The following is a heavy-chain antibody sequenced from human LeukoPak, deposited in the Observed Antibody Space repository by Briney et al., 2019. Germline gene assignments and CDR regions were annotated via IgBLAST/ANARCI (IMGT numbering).Heavy chain of an antibody. CDR1: GFTFSNAW. CDR3: TPSAPRVTVFDY. D-gene: IGHD2-21*02. CDR2: IKSKTDGGTT. Sequence: GGSLRLSCAASGFTFSNAWMSWVRQAPGKGLEWVGRIKSKTDGGTTDYAAPMKGRFTISRDDSKNTLYLQMNSLKTEDTAVYYCTPSAPRVTVFDYWGQGTLVTVSS. V-gene: IGHV3-15*01. J-gene: IGHJ4*02.